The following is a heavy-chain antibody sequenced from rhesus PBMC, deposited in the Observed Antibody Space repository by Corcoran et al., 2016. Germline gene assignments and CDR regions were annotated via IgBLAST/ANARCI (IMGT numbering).Heavy chain of an antibody. CDR2: VDPEDGEA. V-gene: IGHV1-111*02. J-gene: IGHJ5-2*02. CDR3: ATGGITGRAALDV. CDR1: GYTFTDYY. Sequence: EVQLVQSGAEVKKPGASVKISCKASGYTFTDYYLHWVRPAPGKGLEWMGRVDPEDGEAIHAQKFQDRVTSTADTSTDTADMELSSLRSEDTAVYDCATGGITGRAALDVWGRGVLVTVSS. D-gene: IGHD1-26*01.